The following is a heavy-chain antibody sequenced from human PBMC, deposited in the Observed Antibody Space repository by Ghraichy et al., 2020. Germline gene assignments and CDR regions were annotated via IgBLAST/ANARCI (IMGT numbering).Heavy chain of an antibody. CDR2: IKQDGSER. V-gene: IGHV3-7*01. CDR1: GFTFSSYW. Sequence: GGSLRLSCAASGFTFSSYWMTWVRQAPGKGLEWVANIKQDGSERYYGDSVKGRCTISRDNAKNSLYLQINSLRAEDTAVFYCARGHSSAYSLYPAMDVWGQGTTVTVSS. CDR3: ARGHSSAYSLYPAMDV. D-gene: IGHD3-22*01. J-gene: IGHJ6*02.